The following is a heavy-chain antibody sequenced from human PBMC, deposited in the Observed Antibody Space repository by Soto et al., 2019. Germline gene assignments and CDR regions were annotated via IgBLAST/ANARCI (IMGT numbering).Heavy chain of an antibody. CDR2: IGANSGNT. V-gene: IGHV1-18*01. D-gene: IGHD1-7*01. CDR1: GYTFTTYG. J-gene: IGHJ4*02. CDR3: ARDVNYAFDY. Sequence: ASVKVSCKPSGYTFTTYGISWVRQAPGQGLEWMGWIGANSGNTNYAQKLQGRITMTRDTSTGTAYMELRNLLSDDTAVYFCARDVNYAFDYWGQGALVTVSS.